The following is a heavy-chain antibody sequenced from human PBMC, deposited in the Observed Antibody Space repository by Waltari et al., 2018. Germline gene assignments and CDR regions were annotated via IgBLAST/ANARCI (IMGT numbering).Heavy chain of an antibody. J-gene: IGHJ3*01. D-gene: IGHD1-26*01. CDR3: ARRDLGFAFDV. Sequence: VHLVPSGAEMRKPGSSVKVSCKASGGTFGSYSIAWVRQAAGQGLEWLGGIIPIYGRPQYANNFQGRVTLTADASTTTVFLEMSGLRAEDTAIYFCARRDLGFAFDVWGQGTLVIVSS. V-gene: IGHV1-69*12. CDR2: IIPIYGRP. CDR1: GGTFGSYS.